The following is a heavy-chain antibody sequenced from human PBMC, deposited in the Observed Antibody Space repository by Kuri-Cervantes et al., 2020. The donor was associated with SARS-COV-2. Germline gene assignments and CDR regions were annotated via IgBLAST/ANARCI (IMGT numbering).Heavy chain of an antibody. CDR2: IYYSGST. CDR3: ARHPPGYHDSSGYYDY. Sequence: GSLRLSCTVSGGSISSSSYYWGWIRQPPGKGLEWIGSIYYSGSTYYNPSLKSRVTISVDTSKNQFSLKLSSVTAADTAVYYCARHPPGYHDSSGYYDYWGQGTLVTVSS. CDR1: GGSISSSSYY. J-gene: IGHJ4*02. V-gene: IGHV4-39*01. D-gene: IGHD3-22*01.